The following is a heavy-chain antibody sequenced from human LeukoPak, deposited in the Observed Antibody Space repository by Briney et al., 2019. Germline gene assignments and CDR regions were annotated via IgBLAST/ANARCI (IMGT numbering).Heavy chain of an antibody. Sequence: GSSVKVSCKASGGTFSSYAISRVRQAPGQGLEWMGGIIPIFGTANYAQKFQGRVTITTDESTSTAYMELSSLRSEDTAVYYCARAVDIVATSYFDYWGQGTLVTVSS. CDR2: IIPIFGTA. V-gene: IGHV1-69*05. CDR1: GGTFSSYA. D-gene: IGHD5-12*01. CDR3: ARAVDIVATSYFDY. J-gene: IGHJ4*02.